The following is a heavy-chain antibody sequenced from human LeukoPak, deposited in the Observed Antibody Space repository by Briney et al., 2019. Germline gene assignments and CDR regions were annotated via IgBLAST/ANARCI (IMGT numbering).Heavy chain of an antibody. Sequence: ASVKVSCKASGYTFSSSDISWVRQAPGQGLEWMGWISADNGNTYSSQKLQGRVTMTTDTFTSTAYLELRSLRSDDTAVYYCARERGKEPFDSWGQGTLVTVSS. CDR3: ARERGKEPFDS. J-gene: IGHJ4*02. V-gene: IGHV1-18*01. CDR1: GYTFSSSD. CDR2: ISADNGNT.